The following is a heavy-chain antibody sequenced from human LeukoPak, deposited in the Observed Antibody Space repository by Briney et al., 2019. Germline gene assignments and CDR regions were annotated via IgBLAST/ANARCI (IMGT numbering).Heavy chain of an antibody. D-gene: IGHD3-16*02. V-gene: IGHV3-23*01. Sequence: PGGSLRLSCAASGFTFSSYAMSWVRQAPGKGLEWVSAISGSGGSTYYADSVKGRFTTSRDNSKNTLYLQMNSLRAEDTAVYYCAKGEEEYYDYVWGSYRPSYFDYWGQGTLVTVSS. J-gene: IGHJ4*02. CDR2: ISGSGGST. CDR1: GFTFSSYA. CDR3: AKGEEEYYDYVWGSYRPSYFDY.